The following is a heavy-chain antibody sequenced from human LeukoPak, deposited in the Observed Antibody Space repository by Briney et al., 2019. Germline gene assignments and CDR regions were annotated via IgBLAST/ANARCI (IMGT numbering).Heavy chain of an antibody. Sequence: GGSLRLSCAASGFTFGSYAMHWVRQAPGKGLEWGAVISYDGSNKYYADSVKGRFTISRDNSKNTLYLQMNSLRAEDTAVYYCARESSAAAGNNWFDPWGQGTLVTVS. CDR1: GFTFGSYA. CDR2: ISYDGSNK. J-gene: IGHJ5*02. V-gene: IGHV3-30-3*01. D-gene: IGHD6-13*01. CDR3: ARESSAAAGNNWFDP.